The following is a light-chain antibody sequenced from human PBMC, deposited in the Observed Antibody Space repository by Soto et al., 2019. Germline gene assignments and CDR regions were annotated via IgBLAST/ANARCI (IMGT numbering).Light chain of an antibody. CDR3: QSYNTARPT. Sequence: DIQMTQSPSSVSASVGDRVTITCRASQDISSWLAWYQQKPGKAPKLLIYAASSLQSGVPSRFSGSGSGTDFTLTISGLQPEDLATYYCQSYNTARPTFGQGTRLEIK. V-gene: IGKV1-12*01. CDR1: QDISSW. CDR2: AAS. J-gene: IGKJ5*01.